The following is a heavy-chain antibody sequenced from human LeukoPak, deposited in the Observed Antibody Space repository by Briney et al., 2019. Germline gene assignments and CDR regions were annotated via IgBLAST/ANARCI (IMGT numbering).Heavy chain of an antibody. J-gene: IGHJ4*02. CDR3: ARIGYSSSSLDY. D-gene: IGHD6-6*01. CDR1: GFTYSNYW. CDR2: INQDGTVI. Sequence: GGSLRLSCVASGFTYSNYWMTWVRQAPGKGLECVANINQDGTVIYYADSVKGRFASSRDNGKNSLYIQMNSLRAEDTALYYCARIGYSSSSLDYWGQGTLVTVHS. V-gene: IGHV3-7*01.